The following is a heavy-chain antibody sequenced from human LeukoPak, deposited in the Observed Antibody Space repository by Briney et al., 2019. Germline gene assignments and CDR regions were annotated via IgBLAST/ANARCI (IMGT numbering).Heavy chain of an antibody. J-gene: IGHJ4*02. V-gene: IGHV4-59*11. D-gene: IGHD5-18*01. Sequence: PSETLSLTCTGSGGSFSSHYWSWIRQPPGKGLEWIGYIYHSGSTNYNPSLKSRVTVSVDTSKNQFSLKLSSVTAADTAVYYCARSAYSSPTYYFDYWGQGTLVTVSS. CDR2: IYHSGST. CDR3: ARSAYSSPTYYFDY. CDR1: GGSFSSHY.